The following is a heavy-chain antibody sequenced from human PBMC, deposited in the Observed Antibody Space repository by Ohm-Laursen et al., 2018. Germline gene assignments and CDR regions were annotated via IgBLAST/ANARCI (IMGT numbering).Heavy chain of an antibody. V-gene: IGHV4-59*01. D-gene: IGHD6-13*01. Sequence: TLSLTCSVSGGSISSYYWSWIRQPPGKGLEWIGYIYYSGSTNYNPSLKSRVTISVDTSKNQFSLKLSSVTAADTAVYYCARDIRIAAAGTNWFDPWGQGTLVSVSS. CDR2: IYYSGST. CDR3: ARDIRIAAAGTNWFDP. CDR1: GGSISSYY. J-gene: IGHJ5*02.